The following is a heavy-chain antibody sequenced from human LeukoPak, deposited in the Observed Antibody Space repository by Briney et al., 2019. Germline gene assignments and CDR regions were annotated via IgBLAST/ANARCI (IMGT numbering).Heavy chain of an antibody. CDR2: ISYDGRDK. V-gene: IGHV3-30*04. D-gene: IGHD4-17*01. CDR3: VIAAVTIDAFDI. J-gene: IGHJ3*02. CDR1: GFTFNNYA. Sequence: PGGPLRLSCVVSGFTFNNYAMHWVRQVPGKGLKWLAVISYDGRDKYYADSVRGRFTISRDNSRNTLYLQMNTLRTEDTAVYYCVIAAVTIDAFDIWGQGTMVTVSS.